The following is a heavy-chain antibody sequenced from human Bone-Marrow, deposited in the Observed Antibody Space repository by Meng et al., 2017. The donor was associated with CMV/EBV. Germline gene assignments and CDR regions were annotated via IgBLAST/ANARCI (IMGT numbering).Heavy chain of an antibody. CDR3: ARVDRITIFGVVMDDAFDI. V-gene: IGHV4-31*03. Sequence: LRLSCTVSGGSISSGGYYWSWIRQHPGKGLEWIGYIYYSGSTYYNPSLKSRVTISVDTSKNQFSLKLGSVTAADTAVYYCARVDRITIFGVVMDDAFDIWGQGTMVTVSS. CDR1: GGSISSGGYY. CDR2: IYYSGST. D-gene: IGHD3-3*01. J-gene: IGHJ3*02.